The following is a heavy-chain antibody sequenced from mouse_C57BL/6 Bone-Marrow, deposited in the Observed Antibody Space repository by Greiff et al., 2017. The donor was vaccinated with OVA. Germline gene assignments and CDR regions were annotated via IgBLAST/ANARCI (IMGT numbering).Heavy chain of an antibody. CDR2: IYPGGGYT. J-gene: IGHJ1*03. Sequence: QVHVKQSGAELVRPGTSVKMSCKASGYTFTNYWIGWAKQRPGHGLEWIGDIYPGGGYTNYNEKFKGKATLTADKSSSTAYMELRSLTSEDSAVYFCARVGGLLPWYFDVWGTGTTVTVSS. CDR1: GYTFTNYW. D-gene: IGHD1-1*01. V-gene: IGHV1-63*01. CDR3: ARVGGLLPWYFDV.